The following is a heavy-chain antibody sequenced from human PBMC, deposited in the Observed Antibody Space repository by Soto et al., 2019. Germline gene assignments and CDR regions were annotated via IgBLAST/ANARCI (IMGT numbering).Heavy chain of an antibody. Sequence: QVQLVQSGAEVKKPGSSVKVSCKASGGTFSSYAISWMRQAPGQGLEWMGGIIPIFGTANYAQKFQGRVTITADESTSTAYMELSSLRSEDTAVYYCARDRTPYYYDSSGYENFDYWGQGTLVTVSS. CDR1: GGTFSSYA. CDR3: ARDRTPYYYDSSGYENFDY. J-gene: IGHJ4*02. D-gene: IGHD3-22*01. V-gene: IGHV1-69*01. CDR2: IIPIFGTA.